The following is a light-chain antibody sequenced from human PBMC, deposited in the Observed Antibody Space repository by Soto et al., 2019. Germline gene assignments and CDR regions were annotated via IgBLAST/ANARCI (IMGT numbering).Light chain of an antibody. CDR2: EVS. CDR3: KSYDSSLRGYV. Sequence: QSVLTQPASVSGSPGQSITISCTGTSSDVGGYDYVSWYQLHPGKAPKLMVFEVSNRPSGVSYRFSGSKSGNTASLTISGLQAEDEADYYCKSYDSSLRGYVFGTGTKVTVL. CDR1: SSDVGGYDY. J-gene: IGLJ1*01. V-gene: IGLV2-14*01.